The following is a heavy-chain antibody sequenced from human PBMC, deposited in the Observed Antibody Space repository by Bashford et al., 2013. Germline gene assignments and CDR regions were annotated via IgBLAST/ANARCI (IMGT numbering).Heavy chain of an antibody. D-gene: IGHD5-24*01. CDR2: VTGSGQTT. Sequence: VRQAPGKGLEWVAVVTGSGQTTNVAESVKGRFVVSRDNSKNTLYLDMHSLRADDTAIYYCAKGGYSSPVRRGILFDSWGQGILVTVSS. V-gene: IGHV3-23*01. J-gene: IGHJ4*02. CDR3: AKGGYSSPVRRGILFDS.